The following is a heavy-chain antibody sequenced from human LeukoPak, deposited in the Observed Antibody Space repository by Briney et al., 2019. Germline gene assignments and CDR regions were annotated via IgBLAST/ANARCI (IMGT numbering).Heavy chain of an antibody. CDR3: ARDSMEHPGGDAFDI. D-gene: IGHD2/OR15-2a*01. V-gene: IGHV3-53*01. CDR2: MYVGGNT. J-gene: IGHJ3*02. CDR1: GFTFINYG. Sequence: GGSLRLSCAASGFTFINYGMHWVRQAPGKGLEWVSVMYVGGNTNYADSVKGRFTISRDNSKNTVFLQMNSLRADDTAVYYCARDSMEHPGGDAFDIWGQGTMVTVSS.